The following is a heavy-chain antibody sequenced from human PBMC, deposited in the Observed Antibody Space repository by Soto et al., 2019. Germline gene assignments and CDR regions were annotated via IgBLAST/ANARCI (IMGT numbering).Heavy chain of an antibody. D-gene: IGHD6-6*01. V-gene: IGHV1-58*01. Sequence: SVKVSCKASGFTFTSSAVQWVRQARGQRLEWIGWIVVGSGNTNYAQKFQERVTITRDMSTSTAYMELSSLRSEDTAVYYCAAPSDEQLASYYYGMDVWGQGTTVTVSS. CDR1: GFTFTSSA. J-gene: IGHJ6*02. CDR2: IVVGSGNT. CDR3: AAPSDEQLASYYYGMDV.